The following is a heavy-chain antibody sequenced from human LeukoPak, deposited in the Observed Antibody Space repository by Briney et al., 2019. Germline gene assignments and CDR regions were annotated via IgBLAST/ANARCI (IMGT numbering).Heavy chain of an antibody. CDR3: ARGGYSSSWYHFDY. J-gene: IGHJ4*02. D-gene: IGHD6-13*01. CDR1: GFTFSTYC. V-gene: IGHV3-53*01. CDR2: IYSGGTT. Sequence: GGSLRLSCAASGFTFSTYCMHWVRQAPGKGLEWVSVIYSGGTTNYADSVKGRFTISRDNSKNTLFLQMNSLRAEDTAVYYCARGGYSSSWYHFDYWGQGTLVTVSS.